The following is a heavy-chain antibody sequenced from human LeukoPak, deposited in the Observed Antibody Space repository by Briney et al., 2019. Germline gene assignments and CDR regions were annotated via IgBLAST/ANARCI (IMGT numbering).Heavy chain of an antibody. J-gene: IGHJ4*02. Sequence: SETLSLTCTVSGGSISSGGYYWSWIRQHPGKGLEWIGYIYYSGSTYYNPSLKSRVTFSVDTSNNQFSLRLSSVTAADTAVYYCARGAPGELELPPLDYWGQGTLVTVSS. V-gene: IGHV4-31*03. CDR3: ARGAPGELELPPLDY. CDR1: GGSISSGGYY. D-gene: IGHD1-7*01. CDR2: IYYSGST.